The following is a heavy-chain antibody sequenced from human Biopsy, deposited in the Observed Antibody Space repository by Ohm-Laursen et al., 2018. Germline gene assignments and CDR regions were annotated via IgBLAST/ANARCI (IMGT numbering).Heavy chain of an antibody. CDR2: ISETSSHI. CDR3: ARDSSRRAREGGMDV. V-gene: IGHV3-21*01. CDR1: GFSVSSYD. Sequence: SLRLSCAASGFSVSSYDVNWVRQAPGKGLEWISYISETSSHIYDADSVRGRLTVARDIAKNSLYLQLNSLRVEDTAVYYCARDSSRRAREGGMDVWGQGTTVTVSS. J-gene: IGHJ6*02. D-gene: IGHD6-6*01.